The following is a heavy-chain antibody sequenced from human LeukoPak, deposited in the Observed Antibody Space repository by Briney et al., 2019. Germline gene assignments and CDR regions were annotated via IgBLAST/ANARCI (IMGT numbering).Heavy chain of an antibody. Sequence: KSSETLSLTCTVSGGSISSGDYYWSWIRQPPGKGLEWIGYIYYSGSTYYNPSLKSRVTISVDTSKNQFSLKLSSVTAADTAVYYCARSIAAAGFGYFQHWGQGTLVTVSS. CDR3: ARSIAAAGFGYFQH. D-gene: IGHD6-13*01. CDR2: IYYSGST. J-gene: IGHJ1*01. V-gene: IGHV4-30-4*01. CDR1: GGSISSGDYY.